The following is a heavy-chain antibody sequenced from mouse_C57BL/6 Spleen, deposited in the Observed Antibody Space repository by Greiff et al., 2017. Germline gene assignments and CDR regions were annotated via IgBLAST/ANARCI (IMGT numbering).Heavy chain of an antibody. J-gene: IGHJ3*01. Sequence: QVQLQQSGAELVRPGASVKMSCKASGYTFTSYNMHCVKQTPRQGLEWIGAIYPGNGDTSYNQKFKGKATLTVDKSSSTAYMQLSSLTSEDSAVYFCARLYGYDGWFAYWGQGTLVTVSA. CDR3: ARLYGYDGWFAY. D-gene: IGHD2-2*01. V-gene: IGHV1-12*01. CDR2: IYPGNGDT. CDR1: GYTFTSYN.